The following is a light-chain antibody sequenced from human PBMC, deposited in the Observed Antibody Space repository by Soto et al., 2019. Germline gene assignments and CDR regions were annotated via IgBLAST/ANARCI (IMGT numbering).Light chain of an antibody. J-gene: IGLJ3*02. CDR1: RSDVGNYNY. V-gene: IGLV2-14*01. CDR3: SSYSDSFTWV. Sequence: QSVLTQPASVSGSPGQSITISCTGTRSDVGNYNYVSWYQQHPGKAPKLMIYEVTNRPSGVSDRFSGSKSGNTASLTISGLQSEDEADYYCSSYSDSFTWVFGGGTKVTVL. CDR2: EVT.